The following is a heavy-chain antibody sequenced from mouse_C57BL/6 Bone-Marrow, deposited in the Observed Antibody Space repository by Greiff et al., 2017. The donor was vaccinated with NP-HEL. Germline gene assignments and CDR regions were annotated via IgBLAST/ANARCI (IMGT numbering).Heavy chain of an antibody. CDR1: GYTFTSYW. CDR3: ALYYGRTWFAY. Sequence: VQLQQPGAELVKPGASVKLSCKASGYTFTSYWMHWVKQRPGQGLAWIGMIHPNRGSTNYNAKFKSKATLTVDKSSSTAYMQLSSLTSEDSAVYYCALYYGRTWFAYWGQGTLVTVSA. D-gene: IGHD2-1*01. J-gene: IGHJ3*01. V-gene: IGHV1-64*01. CDR2: IHPNRGST.